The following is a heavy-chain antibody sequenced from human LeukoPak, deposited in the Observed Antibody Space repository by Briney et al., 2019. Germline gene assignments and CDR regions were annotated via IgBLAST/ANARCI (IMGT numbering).Heavy chain of an antibody. J-gene: IGHJ3*02. CDR1: GGSISSYY. D-gene: IGHD1-26*01. V-gene: IGHV4-59*08. CDR3: ARRLVGAIAAFDI. Sequence: PSETLSLTCTVSGGSISSYYWSWIRQPPRKGLEWIGYIYYSGSTNYNPSLKSRVTISVDTSKNQFSLKLSSVTAADTAVYYCARRLVGAIAAFDIWGQGTMVTVSS. CDR2: IYYSGST.